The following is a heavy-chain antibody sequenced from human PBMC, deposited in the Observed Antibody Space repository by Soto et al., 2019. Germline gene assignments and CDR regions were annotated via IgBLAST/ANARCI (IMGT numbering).Heavy chain of an antibody. CDR1: GFSFSSFA. D-gene: IGHD2-8*01. J-gene: IGHJ6*02. CDR2: ISGSADST. Sequence: EVQLSEFGGGFIHPGRSLRLSCAASGFSFSSFAMNWVRQAPGKGLEWVSIISGSADSTFYADSVKGRFTISRDNSKSTLYLQINSLRAEDTAVYYCAKTRGAMIYAISVYGMDVWGQGTTVTVSS. CDR3: AKTRGAMIYAISVYGMDV. V-gene: IGHV3-23*01.